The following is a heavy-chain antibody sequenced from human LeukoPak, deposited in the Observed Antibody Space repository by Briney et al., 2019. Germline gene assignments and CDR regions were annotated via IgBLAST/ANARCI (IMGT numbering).Heavy chain of an antibody. D-gene: IGHD6-13*01. Sequence: ASVKVSCKASGYTFTSYGISWVRQGPGQGLEWMGWISAYNGNTNYAQKLQGRVTMTTDTSTSTAYMELRSLRSDDTAVYYCARDLVSSSWYAGVGYWGQGTLVTVSS. J-gene: IGHJ4*02. V-gene: IGHV1-18*01. CDR3: ARDLVSSSWYAGVGY. CDR2: ISAYNGNT. CDR1: GYTFTSYG.